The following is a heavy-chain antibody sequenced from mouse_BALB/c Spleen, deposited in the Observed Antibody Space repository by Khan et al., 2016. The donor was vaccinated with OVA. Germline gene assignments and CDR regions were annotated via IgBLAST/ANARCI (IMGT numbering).Heavy chain of an antibody. Sequence: EVELVESGGGLVRPGGSLKLSCAASGFSFTSYTMSWVRQTPEKRLEWVATISSGSTYTYYPDSVNGRFTISRDNAKNTLYLQMSSLKSEDTAMYYCTRDGNYAHWYFDVWGAGTTVTVSS. CDR2: ISSGSTYT. J-gene: IGHJ1*01. CDR3: TRDGNYAHWYFDV. V-gene: IGHV5-6-4*01. D-gene: IGHD2-1*01. CDR1: GFSFTSYT.